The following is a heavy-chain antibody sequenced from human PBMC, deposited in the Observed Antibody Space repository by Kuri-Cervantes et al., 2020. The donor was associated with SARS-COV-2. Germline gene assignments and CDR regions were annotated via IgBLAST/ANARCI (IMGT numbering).Heavy chain of an antibody. D-gene: IGHD1-1*01. J-gene: IGHJ6*03. CDR1: GFTFSSYA. CDR3: TTEVHTYYYYYYMDV. Sequence: GESLKISCAASGFTFSSYAMSWVRQAPGKGLEWVGRIKSKTDGGTTDYAAPVKGRFTISRDDSKNTLYLQMNSLKTEDTAVYYCTTEVHTYYYYYYMDVWGKGTTVTVSS. CDR2: IKSKTDGGTT. V-gene: IGHV3-15*01.